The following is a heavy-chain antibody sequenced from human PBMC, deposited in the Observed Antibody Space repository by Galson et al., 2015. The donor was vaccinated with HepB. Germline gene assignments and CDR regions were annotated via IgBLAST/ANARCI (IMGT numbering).Heavy chain of an antibody. V-gene: IGHV3-21*01. Sequence: SLRLSCAASGFTFSRYAINWVRQAPGKGLEWVACISSSSSYIYYADSVKGRFTISRDNAKNSLYLQMNSLRAEDTAVYYRARDPGGEYFDYWGQGTLVTVSS. J-gene: IGHJ4*02. CDR3: ARDPGGEYFDY. CDR2: ISSSSSYI. CDR1: GFTFSRYA. D-gene: IGHD6-25*01.